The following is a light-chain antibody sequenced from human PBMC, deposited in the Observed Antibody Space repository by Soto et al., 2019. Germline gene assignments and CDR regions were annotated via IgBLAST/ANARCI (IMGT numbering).Light chain of an antibody. V-gene: IGLV2-14*01. CDR3: SSYASSSTVL. Sequence: QSVLTQPASVSGSPGQSITMSCTGTSSDVGGYNYVSWHQQHPGKAPKLVIYEVSNRPSGVSNRFSGSKSGNTASLTISGLQAEDEADYYCSSYASSSTVLFGGGTQLTVL. CDR2: EVS. CDR1: SSDVGGYNY. J-gene: IGLJ2*01.